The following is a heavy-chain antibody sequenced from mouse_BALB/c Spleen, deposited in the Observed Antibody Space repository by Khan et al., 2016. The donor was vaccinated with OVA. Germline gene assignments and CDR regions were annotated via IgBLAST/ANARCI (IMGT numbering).Heavy chain of an antibody. J-gene: IGHJ2*01. CDR2: ISGDSNTI. CDR3: ATSYFYGYYFDY. Sequence: EVELVESGGGLVQPGESRKLSCAASGFTFSSYGMHWVRQAPEKGLEWIAYISGDSNTIYYADTVKGRFTISRDNPKKTLFLQMTSLMSEDTARYYCATSYFYGYYFDYWGPGTPLTVSS. D-gene: IGHD1-1*01. CDR1: GFTFSSYG. V-gene: IGHV5-17*02.